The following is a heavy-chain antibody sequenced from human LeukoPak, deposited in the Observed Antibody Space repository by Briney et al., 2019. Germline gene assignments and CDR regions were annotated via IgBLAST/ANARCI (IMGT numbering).Heavy chain of an antibody. CDR1: GYTFTRYD. CDR3: ARVSYYYYDSSGYYDC. J-gene: IGHJ4*02. D-gene: IGHD3-22*01. Sequence: ASVKVSCKASGYTFTRYDIIWVRQAPGHGVEWMGWISAYTGNTNYAQKLQGRITMTTDTSTSTAYMEPRSLRSDDTAVYYCARVSYYYYDSSGYYDCWGQGTLVTVSS. V-gene: IGHV1-18*01. CDR2: ISAYTGNT.